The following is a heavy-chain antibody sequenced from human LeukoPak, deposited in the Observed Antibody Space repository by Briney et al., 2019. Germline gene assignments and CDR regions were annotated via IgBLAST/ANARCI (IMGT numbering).Heavy chain of an antibody. CDR2: INHSGST. V-gene: IGHV4-34*01. D-gene: IGHD6-13*01. J-gene: IGHJ6*02. CDR3: ARGLRIAAAGTPYYYYYGMDV. CDR1: GGSFSGYY. Sequence: TSETLSLTCAVYGGSFSGYYWSWIRQPPGKGLEWIGEINHSGSTNYNPSLKSRVTISVDTSKNQFSLKLSSVTAADTAVYYCARGLRIAAAGTPYYYYYGMDVWGQGTTVTVSS.